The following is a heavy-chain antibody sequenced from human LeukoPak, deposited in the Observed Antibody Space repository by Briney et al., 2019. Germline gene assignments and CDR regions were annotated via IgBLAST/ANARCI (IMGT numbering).Heavy chain of an antibody. CDR1: GYTFTSYD. J-gene: IGHJ3*02. Sequence: ASAKVSCKASGYTFTSYDINWVRQATGQGLEWMGWMNPNSGNTGYAQKFQGRVTITRNTSISTAYMELSSLRSEDTAVYYCARGRSNDFWSGLVLFAFDIWGQGTMVTVSS. CDR2: MNPNSGNT. CDR3: ARGRSNDFWSGLVLFAFDI. V-gene: IGHV1-8*03. D-gene: IGHD3-3*01.